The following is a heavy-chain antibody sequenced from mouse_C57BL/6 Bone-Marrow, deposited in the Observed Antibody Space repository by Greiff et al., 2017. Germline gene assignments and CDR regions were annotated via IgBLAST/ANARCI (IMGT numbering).Heavy chain of an antibody. Sequence: QVQLQQPGAELVKPGASVKLSCKASGYTFTSYWMHWVKQRPGQGLELIGMIHPNSGSTNYNEKFKSKATLTVDKSSSTAYMQLSSLTSEDSAVYYCARERNYWYFDYWGQGTTLTVSS. D-gene: IGHD1-1*02. CDR3: ARERNYWYFDY. J-gene: IGHJ2*01. CDR2: IHPNSGST. CDR1: GYTFTSYW. V-gene: IGHV1-64*01.